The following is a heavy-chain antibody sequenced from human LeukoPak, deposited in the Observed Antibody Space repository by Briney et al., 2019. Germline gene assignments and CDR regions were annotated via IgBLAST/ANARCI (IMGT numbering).Heavy chain of an antibody. CDR2: IRYDGSNK. D-gene: IGHD1-7*01. CDR3: AKDAGRGTKLPYYYYYMDV. Sequence: GGSLRPSCAASGLTFSSYGMHWVRQAPGKGLEWVAFIRYDGSNKYYADSVKGRFTISRDNSKNTLYLQMNSLRAEDTAVYYCAKDAGRGTKLPYYYYYMDVWGKGTTVTVSS. V-gene: IGHV3-30*02. CDR1: GLTFSSYG. J-gene: IGHJ6*03.